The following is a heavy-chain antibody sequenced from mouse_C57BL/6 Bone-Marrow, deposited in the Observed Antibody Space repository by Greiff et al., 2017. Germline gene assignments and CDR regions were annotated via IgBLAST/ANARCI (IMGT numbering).Heavy chain of an antibody. CDR2: IAPEDGDT. D-gene: IGHD1-1*01. CDR1: GFTIKDYY. J-gene: IGHJ2*01. CDR3: TSTVVDPYYFDY. Sequence: EVQLLQSGAELVRPGASVKLSCTASGFTIKDYYMHWVKQRPEQGLEWIGRIAPEDGDTEYAPKFQGKATMTADTSSNTAYLQLSSLTSEDTAVYYCTSTVVDPYYFDYWGQGTTLTVSS. V-gene: IGHV14-1*01.